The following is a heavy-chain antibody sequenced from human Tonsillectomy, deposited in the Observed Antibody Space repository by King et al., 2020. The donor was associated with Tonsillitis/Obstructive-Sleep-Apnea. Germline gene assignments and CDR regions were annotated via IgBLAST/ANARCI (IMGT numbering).Heavy chain of an antibody. D-gene: IGHD1-26*01. Sequence: QVQLVESGAEVKKPGASVKVSCKASGYTFTGYYMHWVRQAPGQGLEWMGWINPNNGGTNYAQKFQGRVTMTRDTSISTAYMELSRLRSDDTAVYYCTRDEWELPQRIYYFDCGGQGTLVTVSS. CDR1: GYTFTGYY. V-gene: IGHV1-2*02. CDR2: INPNNGGT. J-gene: IGHJ4*02. CDR3: TRDEWELPQRIYYFDC.